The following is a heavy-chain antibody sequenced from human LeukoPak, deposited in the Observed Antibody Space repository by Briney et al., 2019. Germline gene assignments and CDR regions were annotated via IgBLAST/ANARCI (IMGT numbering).Heavy chain of an antibody. CDR1: GYSFTSYW. Sequence: GESLKISCKGSGYSFTSYWIGWVRQMPGKGLEWMEIIYPGDSDTRYSPSFQGQVTISADKSISTAYLQWSSLKASDTAMYYCARQGYDILTGYYYNDYSGQGTLVTVSS. D-gene: IGHD3-9*01. CDR2: IYPGDSDT. V-gene: IGHV5-51*01. J-gene: IGHJ4*02. CDR3: ARQGYDILTGYYYNDY.